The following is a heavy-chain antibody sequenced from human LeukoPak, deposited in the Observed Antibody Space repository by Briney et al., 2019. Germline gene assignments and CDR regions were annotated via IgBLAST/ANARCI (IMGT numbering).Heavy chain of an antibody. CDR3: ARELVAGTGAPSWFDP. Sequence: ETPSLTCTVSGGSISSSSYYWGWIRPPPGKGLEWIGSIYYSGSTYYNPSLKSRVTISVDTSKNQFSLKLSSVTAADTAVYYCARELVAGTGAPSWFDPWGQGTLVTVSS. CDR2: IYYSGST. D-gene: IGHD6-19*01. CDR1: GGSISSSSYY. V-gene: IGHV4-39*07. J-gene: IGHJ5*02.